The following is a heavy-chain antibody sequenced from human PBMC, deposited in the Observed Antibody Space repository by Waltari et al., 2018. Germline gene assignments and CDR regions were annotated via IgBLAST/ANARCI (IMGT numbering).Heavy chain of an antibody. D-gene: IGHD3-16*01. Sequence: QVQLQESGPGLVKPSQTLSLTCTVSGGSISSGGYYWSWIRQHPGKGLEWIEDIYHSWSTNYNPSLKSRVTISVDTSKNQCALKLSSVTAADTAVYYCARVRIMITFGGVKGGYFDLWGRGTLVTVSS. CDR1: GGSISSGGYY. CDR2: IYHSWST. J-gene: IGHJ2*01. CDR3: ARVRIMITFGGVKGGYFDL. V-gene: IGHV4-31*03.